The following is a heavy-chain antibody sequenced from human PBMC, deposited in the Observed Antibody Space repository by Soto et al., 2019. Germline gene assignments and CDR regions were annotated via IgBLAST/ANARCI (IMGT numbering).Heavy chain of an antibody. V-gene: IGHV4-39*01. CDR2: VHYTGST. D-gene: IGHD2-15*01. CDR3: ARHLYSGESSGGSCYSSLLFDY. Sequence: PSETLSLTCTVSDGSISRSTFYWGWIRQPPGKGLEWIGSVHYTGSTYYNPSLKSRVTMSVDSSKNHLSLKVSSVTAADTAVYYCARHLYSGESSGGSCYSSLLFDYWGQGTLVTVSS. J-gene: IGHJ4*02. CDR1: DGSISRSTFY.